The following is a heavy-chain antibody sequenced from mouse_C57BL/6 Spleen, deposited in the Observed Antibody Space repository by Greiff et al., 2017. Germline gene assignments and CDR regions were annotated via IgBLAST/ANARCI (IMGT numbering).Heavy chain of an antibody. J-gene: IGHJ2*01. D-gene: IGHD3-2*02. Sequence: VQLQQSGPELVKPGASVKISCKASGYAFSSSWMNWVKQRPGKGLEWIGRIYPGDGDTNYNGKFKGKDTLTADKSSSTAYMQLSSLTSEDSAVYFCARDSSGYYFDYWGQGTTLTVSS. CDR2: IYPGDGDT. CDR1: GYAFSSSW. V-gene: IGHV1-82*01. CDR3: ARDSSGYYFDY.